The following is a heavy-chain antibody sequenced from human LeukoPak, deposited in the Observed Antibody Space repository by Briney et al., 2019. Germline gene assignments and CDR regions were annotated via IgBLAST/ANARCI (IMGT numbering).Heavy chain of an antibody. V-gene: IGHV1-69*13. Sequence: ASVKVSCKASGGTFSSYAISWVRQAPGQGLEWMGGIIPIFGTANYAQKFQGRVTITADESTSTAYMELSSLRSEDTAVYYCARGLNREDDFDIWGQGTMVTVSS. CDR3: ARGLNREDDFDI. CDR1: GGTFSSYA. CDR2: IIPIFGTA. J-gene: IGHJ3*02. D-gene: IGHD2/OR15-2a*01.